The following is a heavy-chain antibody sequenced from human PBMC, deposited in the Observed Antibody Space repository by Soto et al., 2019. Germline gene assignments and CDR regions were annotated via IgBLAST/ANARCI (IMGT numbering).Heavy chain of an antibody. Sequence: PSETLSLTCAVYGGSFSGYYWSWIRQPPGKGLEWIGEINHSGSTNYNPSLKSRVTISVDTSKNQFSLKLSSVTAADTAVYYCARGRYSYGTIFDYWGQGTQVTVSS. CDR2: INHSGST. J-gene: IGHJ4*02. CDR3: ARGRYSYGTIFDY. D-gene: IGHD5-18*01. V-gene: IGHV4-34*01. CDR1: GGSFSGYY.